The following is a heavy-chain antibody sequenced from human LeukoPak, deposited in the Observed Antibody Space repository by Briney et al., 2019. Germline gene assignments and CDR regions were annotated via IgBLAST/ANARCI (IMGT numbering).Heavy chain of an antibody. CDR3: AKDRRYCSGGSCYYFDY. V-gene: IGHV3-23*01. Sequence: PGGSLRLSCAASGFTFSSHAMSWVRQAPGKGLEWVSAISGSGGSTYYADSVKGRFTISRDNSKNTLYLQMNSLRAEDTAVYYCAKDRRYCSGGSCYYFDYWGQGTLVTVSS. CDR2: ISGSGGST. CDR1: GFTFSSHA. D-gene: IGHD2-15*01. J-gene: IGHJ4*02.